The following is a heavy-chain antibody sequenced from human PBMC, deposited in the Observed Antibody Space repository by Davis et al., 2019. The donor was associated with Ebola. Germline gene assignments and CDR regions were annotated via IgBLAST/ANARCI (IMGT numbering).Heavy chain of an antibody. D-gene: IGHD5-18*01. Sequence: PGGSLRLSCAASGFTFSFYGMHWVRQAPGKGLEWVAFIRRDGSNKYYADSVKGRFTISRDDSKDTLYLQMSSLRAEDTAVYYCAKERPLSGYSYRYYFDYWGQGTLVTVSS. V-gene: IGHV3-30*02. CDR3: AKERPLSGYSYRYYFDY. J-gene: IGHJ4*02. CDR1: GFTFSFYG. CDR2: IRRDGSNK.